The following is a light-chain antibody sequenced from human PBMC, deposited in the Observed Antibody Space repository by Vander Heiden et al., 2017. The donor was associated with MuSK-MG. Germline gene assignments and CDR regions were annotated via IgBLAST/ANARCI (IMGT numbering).Light chain of an antibody. Sequence: EMVMTQSPATLSVSPGERATLSCSASQSVSSNLAWYQQKPGQAPRPLIYGASTTATGIPARFSGSGSGTEFTLTISSLQSEDFAVYYCQQYNNWPLTFGGGTKVEIK. J-gene: IGKJ4*01. CDR1: QSVSSN. CDR3: QQYNNWPLT. V-gene: IGKV3-15*01. CDR2: GAS.